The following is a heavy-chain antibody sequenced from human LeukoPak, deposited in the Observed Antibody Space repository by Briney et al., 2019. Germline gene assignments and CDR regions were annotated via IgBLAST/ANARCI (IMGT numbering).Heavy chain of an antibody. J-gene: IGHJ6*03. CDR1: GFTFSSYG. CDR3: ARGPWWGISGSYYGYYYMDV. V-gene: IGHV3-30*03. CDR2: ISYDGSNK. Sequence: GGSLRLSCAASGFTFSSYGMHWVRQAPGKGLEWVAVISYDGSNKYYADSVKGRFTISRDNSRNTLYLQMNNLRAEDTAVYYCARGPWWGISGSYYGYYYMDVWGKGTTVTVSS. D-gene: IGHD1-26*01.